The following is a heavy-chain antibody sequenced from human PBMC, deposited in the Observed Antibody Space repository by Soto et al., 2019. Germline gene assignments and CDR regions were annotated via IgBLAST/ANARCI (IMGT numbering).Heavy chain of an antibody. CDR3: ARGGYFDL. Sequence: EVQLVESGGGLVQPGGSLRLSCAASGFTFSSYSMNWVRQAPGKGLEWMSYISSSTSTIYYTDSVKGRFTISRDNAKNSLYLHMTSLRAEDTAVYYCARGGYFDLWGRVTLVTVSS. V-gene: IGHV3-48*01. CDR1: GFTFSSYS. J-gene: IGHJ2*01. CDR2: ISSSTSTI.